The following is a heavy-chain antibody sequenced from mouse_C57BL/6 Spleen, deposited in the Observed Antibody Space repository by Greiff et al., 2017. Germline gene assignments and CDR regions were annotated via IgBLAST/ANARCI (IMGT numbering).Heavy chain of an antibody. J-gene: IGHJ1*03. CDR3: ARGYYGSSYVRYFDV. CDR1: GYTFTTYP. V-gene: IGHV1-47*01. Sequence: QVQLQQSGAELVKPGASVKMSCKASGYTFTTYPIEWMKQNHGKSLEWIGNFHPYNDDPKYNEKFKGKATLTVEKSSSTVYLELSRLTSDDSAVYYCARGYYGSSYVRYFDVWGTGTTVTVSS. CDR2: FHPYNDDP. D-gene: IGHD1-1*01.